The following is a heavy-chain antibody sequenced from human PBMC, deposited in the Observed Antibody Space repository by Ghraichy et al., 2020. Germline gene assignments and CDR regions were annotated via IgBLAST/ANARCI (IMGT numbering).Heavy chain of an antibody. Sequence: SETLSLTCTVSGGSVSSGNYYWSWIRQPPGKGLEWIGYIYYSGSTNYNPSLKSRVTISVDTPKNQFSLKLSSVTAADTAVYYCAREGDSSGYYYHYWGQGTLVTVSS. CDR2: IYYSGST. CDR1: GGSVSSGNYY. CDR3: AREGDSSGYYYHY. D-gene: IGHD3-22*01. J-gene: IGHJ4*02. V-gene: IGHV4-61*01.